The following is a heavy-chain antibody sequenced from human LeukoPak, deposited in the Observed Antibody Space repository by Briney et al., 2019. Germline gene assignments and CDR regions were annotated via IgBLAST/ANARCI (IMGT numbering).Heavy chain of an antibody. D-gene: IGHD3-3*01. J-gene: IGHJ6*02. V-gene: IGHV4-61*02. CDR3: ARAKSEWLLYGMDV. CDR1: GGSISSGSYY. CDR2: IYTSGST. Sequence: PSETLSLTCTVSGGSISSGSYYWSWIRQPAGKGLEWIGRIYTSGSTSYNPSLKSRVTISVDTSKNQFSLKLSSVTAADTAVYYCARAKSEWLLYGMDVWGQGTTVTVSS.